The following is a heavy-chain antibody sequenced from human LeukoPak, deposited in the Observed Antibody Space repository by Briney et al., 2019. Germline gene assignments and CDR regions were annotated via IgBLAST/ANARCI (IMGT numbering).Heavy chain of an antibody. Sequence: GASVKVSCKASGGTFSSYAISWVRQAPGQGLEWMGRIIPILGIANYAQKFQGRVTITADKSTSTAYMELSSLGSEDTAVYYCARVRGQYSSGWYVFDYWGQGTLVTVSS. CDR1: GGTFSSYA. D-gene: IGHD6-19*01. J-gene: IGHJ4*02. CDR2: IIPILGIA. CDR3: ARVRGQYSSGWYVFDY. V-gene: IGHV1-69*04.